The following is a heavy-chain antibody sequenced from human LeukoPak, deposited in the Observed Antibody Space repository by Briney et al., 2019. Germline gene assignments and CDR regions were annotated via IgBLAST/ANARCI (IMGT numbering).Heavy chain of an antibody. CDR1: GGSISSGGYY. D-gene: IGHD5-18*01. Sequence: ESGPTLVNPSQTLSLTCTVSGGSISSGGYYWSWIRQHPGKGLEWIGYIYYSGSTYYNPSLKSRVTISVDTSKNQFSLKLSSVTAADTAVYYCAREIQLWLPYNWFDPWGQGTLVTVSS. CDR2: IYYSGST. V-gene: IGHV4-31*03. J-gene: IGHJ5*02. CDR3: AREIQLWLPYNWFDP.